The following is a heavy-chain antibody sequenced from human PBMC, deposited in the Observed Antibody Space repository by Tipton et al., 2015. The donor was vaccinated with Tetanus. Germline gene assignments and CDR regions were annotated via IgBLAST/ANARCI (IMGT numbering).Heavy chain of an antibody. V-gene: IGHV4-59*01. J-gene: IGHJ6*02. CDR1: GGSISSYY. Sequence: KPSETLSLTCTVSGGSISSYYWSWIRQPPGKGLEWIGYIYYSGSTNYNPSLKSRVTISVDTSKNQFSLKLSSVTAADTAVYYCARGYDFWSGSTTHYHYYYGMDVWGQGTTVTVSS. D-gene: IGHD3-3*01. CDR2: IYYSGST. CDR3: ARGYDFWSGSTTHYHYYYGMDV.